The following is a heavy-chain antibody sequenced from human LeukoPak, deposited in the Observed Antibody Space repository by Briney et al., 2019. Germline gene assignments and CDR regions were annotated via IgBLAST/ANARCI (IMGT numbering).Heavy chain of an antibody. CDR2: INHSGST. V-gene: IGHV4-34*01. CDR1: GGSFSGYY. J-gene: IGHJ3*02. CDR3: ARGRQYSSSLDAFDI. Sequence: PSETLSLTCAVYGGSFSGYYWSWIRQPPGKGLEWIGEINHSGSTNYNPSLKSRVTISVDTSKNQFSLKLSSVTAADTAVYYCARGRQYSSSLDAFDIWGQGTVVTVSS. D-gene: IGHD6-6*01.